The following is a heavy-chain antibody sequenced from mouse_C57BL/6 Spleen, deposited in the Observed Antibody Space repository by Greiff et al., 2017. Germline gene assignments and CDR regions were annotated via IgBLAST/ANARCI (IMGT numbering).Heavy chain of an antibody. CDR1: GYTFTDYE. CDR3: TSANYSGGY. CDR2: IDPETGGT. J-gene: IGHJ2*01. D-gene: IGHD2-1*01. V-gene: IGHV1-15*01. Sequence: VQLQQSGAELVRPGASVTLSCKASGYTFTDYEMNWVKQTPVHGLEWIGAIDPETGGTTYNQKFKGKAILTADKSSSTAYMELRSLTSEDSAVFYSTSANYSGGYWGQGTTLTVAS.